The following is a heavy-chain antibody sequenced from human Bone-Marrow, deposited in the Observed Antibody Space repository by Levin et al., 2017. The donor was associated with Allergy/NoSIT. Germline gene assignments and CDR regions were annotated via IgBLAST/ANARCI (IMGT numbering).Heavy chain of an antibody. V-gene: IGHV1-46*01. J-gene: IGHJ4*02. Sequence: ASVKVSCKASGYTFTSYYMHWVRQAPGQGLEWMGIINPSGGSTSYAQKFQGRVTMTRDTSTSTVYMELSSLRSEDTAVYYCARGNAGTTGVNDFDYWGQGTLVTVSS. CDR2: INPSGGST. CDR1: GYTFTSYY. D-gene: IGHD1/OR15-1a*01. CDR3: ARGNAGTTGVNDFDY.